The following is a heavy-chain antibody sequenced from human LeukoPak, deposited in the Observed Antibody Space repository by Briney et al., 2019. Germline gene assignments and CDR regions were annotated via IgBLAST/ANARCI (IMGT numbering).Heavy chain of an antibody. CDR2: INHSGST. D-gene: IGHD2-15*01. J-gene: IGHJ6*02. CDR1: GGSISSGGYY. CDR3: ATQGVLHYYYYYGMDV. V-gene: IGHV4-39*01. Sequence: SETLSLTCTVSGGSISSGGYYWSWIRQHPGKGLEWIGEINHSGSTNYNPSLKSRVTISVDTSKNQFSLKLSSVTAADTAVYYCATQGVLHYYYYYGMDVWGQGTTVTVSS.